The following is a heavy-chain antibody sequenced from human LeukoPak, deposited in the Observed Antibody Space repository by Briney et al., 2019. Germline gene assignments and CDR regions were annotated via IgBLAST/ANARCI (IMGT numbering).Heavy chain of an antibody. CDR1: GFTFTNYP. Sequence: GGSLRLSCAASGFTFTNYPMIWVRQAPGRGLTWVSGISGSGGSTYYADSVKGRFTISRDNPRSTLYLQMSSLRAEDTAVYYCAREKPYYYYGMDVWGQGTTVTVSS. CDR2: ISGSGGST. V-gene: IGHV3-23*01. CDR3: AREKPYYYYGMDV. J-gene: IGHJ6*02.